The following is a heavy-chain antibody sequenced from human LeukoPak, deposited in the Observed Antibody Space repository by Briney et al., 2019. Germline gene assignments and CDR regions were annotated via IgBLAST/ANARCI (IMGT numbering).Heavy chain of an antibody. J-gene: IGHJ4*02. V-gene: IGHV3-30*02. D-gene: IGHD6-13*01. CDR3: AKMGAAAGTPIDY. Sequence: GGSLRLSCAASGFTFSSYSMNWVRQALGKGLEWVAFIRYDGSNKYYADSVKGRFTISRDNSKNTLYLQMNSLRAEDTAVYYCAKMGAAAGTPIDYWGQGTLVTVSS. CDR1: GFTFSSYS. CDR2: IRYDGSNK.